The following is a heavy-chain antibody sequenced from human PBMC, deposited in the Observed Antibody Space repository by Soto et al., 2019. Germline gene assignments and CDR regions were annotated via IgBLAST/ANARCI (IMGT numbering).Heavy chain of an antibody. CDR2: IIPIFGTA. V-gene: IGHV1-69*12. CDR3: ARDGGVDDYRPYDY. J-gene: IGHJ4*02. D-gene: IGHD4-17*01. Sequence: QVQLVQSGAEVKKPGSSVKVSCKASGGTFSSYAISWVRQAPGQGLEWMGGIIPIFGTANYAQKFQGRVTTTADESTSAVYMEVGSLRSEDTVGYYCARDGGVDDYRPYDYWGQGTLVTVSS. CDR1: GGTFSSYA.